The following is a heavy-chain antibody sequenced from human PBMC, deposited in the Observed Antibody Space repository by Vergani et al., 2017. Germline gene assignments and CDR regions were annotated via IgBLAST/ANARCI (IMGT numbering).Heavy chain of an antibody. V-gene: IGHV3-21*01. D-gene: IGHD3-22*01. CDR2: ISSSSSYI. CDR3: ARVYYXSSGYYYGELFDY. Sequence: EVQLVESGGGLVKPGGSLRLSCAASGFTFSSYSMNWVRQAPGKGLEWVSSISSSSSYIYYADSVKGRFTISRDNAKNSLYLQMNSLRAEDTAVYYCARVYYXSSGYYYGELFDYWGQGTLVTVSS. CDR1: GFTFSSYS. J-gene: IGHJ4*02.